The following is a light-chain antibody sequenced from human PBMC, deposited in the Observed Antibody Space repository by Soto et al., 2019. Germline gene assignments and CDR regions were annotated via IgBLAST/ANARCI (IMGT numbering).Light chain of an antibody. V-gene: IGKV1-9*01. CDR3: QQYNSYPLT. Sequence: DIQLTQSPSFLSASGGDRVTITCRASQGISSYLAWYQQEPGKAPKLLIYAASTLVSGVPSRFGGSGSGTEFTLTISSLQPEAFATYYCQQYNSYPLTFGGGTKVEIK. CDR1: QGISSY. J-gene: IGKJ4*01. CDR2: AAS.